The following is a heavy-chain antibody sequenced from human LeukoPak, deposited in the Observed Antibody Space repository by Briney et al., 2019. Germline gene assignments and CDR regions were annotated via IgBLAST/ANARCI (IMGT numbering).Heavy chain of an antibody. CDR2: IQTSGTT. Sequence: PSETLSLTCTVSGDSISGYYWSWIRQPAGERLEWIGRIQTSGTTNYNPSLKSRITVSVDTSRNQISLKLTFVTAADTAVYYCTRDLGGGWFDPWGQGAPVTVSS. CDR3: TRDLGGGWFDP. V-gene: IGHV4-4*07. CDR1: GDSISGYY. J-gene: IGHJ5*02. D-gene: IGHD3-10*01.